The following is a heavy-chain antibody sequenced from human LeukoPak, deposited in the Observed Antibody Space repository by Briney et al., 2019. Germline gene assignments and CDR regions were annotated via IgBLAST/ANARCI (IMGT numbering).Heavy chain of an antibody. D-gene: IGHD3-3*01. V-gene: IGHV3-64*04. Sequence: PGGSLRLSCAASGFTFSSYAMHWVRQAPGKGLEYVSAMSSNGGTTDYADSVKGRFTISRDNSKNTLYLQMNSLRAEDTAVYYCARGDTIFGVVIHGDYFDYWGQGTLVTVSS. CDR2: MSSNGGTT. CDR3: ARGDTIFGVVIHGDYFDY. CDR1: GFTFSSYA. J-gene: IGHJ4*02.